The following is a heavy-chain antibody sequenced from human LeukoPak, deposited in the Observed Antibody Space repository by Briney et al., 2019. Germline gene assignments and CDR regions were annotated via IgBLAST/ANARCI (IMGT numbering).Heavy chain of an antibody. D-gene: IGHD6-19*01. CDR3: ARDGHSSGSRSIFDY. CDR2: ISGSGGST. CDR1: GFTFTSYA. Sequence: GGSLRLSCAASGFTFTSYAMNWVRQTPGKGLEWVSAISGSGGSTYYADSVKGRFTVSRDNSKNTLYLQMNSLRAEDTAVYYCARDGHSSGSRSIFDYWGQGTLVTVSS. J-gene: IGHJ4*02. V-gene: IGHV3-23*01.